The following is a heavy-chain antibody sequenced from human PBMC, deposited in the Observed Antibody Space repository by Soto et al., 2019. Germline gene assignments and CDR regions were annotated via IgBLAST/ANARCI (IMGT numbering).Heavy chain of an antibody. D-gene: IGHD5-18*01. J-gene: IGHJ4*02. V-gene: IGHV4-59*11. CDR3: ASLVAGYSYGHFDY. CDR2: IYYSGST. Sequence: ASVTMCVRCTVAWGKIGSLDCSCIIQTPGKGLEWIGYIYYSGSTNYNPSLKSRVTISVDTSKNQFSLKLSSVTAADTAVYYCASLVAGYSYGHFDYWGQGTLVTVSS. CDR1: WGKIGSLD.